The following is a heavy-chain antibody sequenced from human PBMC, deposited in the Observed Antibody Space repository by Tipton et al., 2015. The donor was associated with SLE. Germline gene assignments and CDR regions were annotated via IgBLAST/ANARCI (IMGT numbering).Heavy chain of an antibody. J-gene: IGHJ4*02. CDR1: GVSISSYF. Sequence: TLSLTCTVSGVSISSYFWSWIRQPPGKGLEWIGYIYYSGSTNYNPSLKSRVTISVDTSKNQFSLKLSSVAAADTAVYYCARSNIVVVTAPYFDYWGQGTLVTVSS. V-gene: IGHV4-59*12. CDR3: ARSNIVVVTAPYFDY. CDR2: IYYSGST. D-gene: IGHD2-21*02.